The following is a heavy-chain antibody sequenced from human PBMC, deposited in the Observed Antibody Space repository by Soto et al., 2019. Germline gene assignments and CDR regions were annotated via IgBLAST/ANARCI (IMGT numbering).Heavy chain of an antibody. CDR1: GFTFSSYA. V-gene: IGHV3-30-3*01. D-gene: IGHD2-21*02. J-gene: IGHJ4*02. CDR3: ARDWGVVVTGGYFDH. CDR2: ISYDGSNK. Sequence: QVQLVESGGGVVQPGRSLRLSCAASGFTFSSYAMHWVRQAPGKGLEWVAVISYDGSNKYYADSVKGRFTISRDNSKNTQYLQMNSLRAEDTAVYYCARDWGVVVTGGYFDHWGQGTLVTVSS.